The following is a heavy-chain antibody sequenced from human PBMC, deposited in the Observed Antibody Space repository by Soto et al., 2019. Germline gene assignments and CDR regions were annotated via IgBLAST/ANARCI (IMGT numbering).Heavy chain of an antibody. J-gene: IGHJ6*02. Sequence: GGSLRLSCAASGFTFSSYGMHWVRQAPGKGLEWVAVISYDGSNKYYADSVKGRFTISRDNSKNTLYLQMNSLRAEDTAVYYCAKDLAPYDFWSVPYYYSYGMDVWGQGTTVTVSS. CDR1: GFTFSSYG. CDR2: ISYDGSNK. V-gene: IGHV3-30*18. CDR3: AKDLAPYDFWSVPYYYSYGMDV. D-gene: IGHD3-3*01.